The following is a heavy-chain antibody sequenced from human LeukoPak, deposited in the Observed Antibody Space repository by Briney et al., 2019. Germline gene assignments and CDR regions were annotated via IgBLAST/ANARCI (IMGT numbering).Heavy chain of an antibody. D-gene: IGHD3-10*01. CDR1: GFTFSSYG. J-gene: IGHJ4*02. CDR3: AKDRYYGSGSYSLYFDY. Sequence: SGGSLRLSCAASGFTFSSYGMHWVRQAPGKGLEWVAVISYDGSNKYYADSVKGRFTISRDNSKNTLYLQMNSLRAEDTAVYYCAKDRYYGSGSYSLYFDYWDQGTLVTVSS. CDR2: ISYDGSNK. V-gene: IGHV3-30*18.